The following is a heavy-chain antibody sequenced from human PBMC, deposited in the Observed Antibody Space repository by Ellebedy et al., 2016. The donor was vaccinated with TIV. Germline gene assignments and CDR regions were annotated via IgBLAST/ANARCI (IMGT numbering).Heavy chain of an antibody. CDR3: ARAPSYLGDIVVVPAASLRAYYYGMDV. CDR2: ISSSSSTI. Sequence: PGGSLRLSCAAPGFTFSSYSMNWVRQAPGKGLEWVSYISSSSSTIYYADSVKGRFTVSRDNAKNSLYLQMKSLRAEDTAVYYCARAPSYLGDIVVVPAASLRAYYYGMDVWGQGTTVTVSS. V-gene: IGHV3-48*01. J-gene: IGHJ6*02. D-gene: IGHD2-2*01. CDR1: GFTFSSYS.